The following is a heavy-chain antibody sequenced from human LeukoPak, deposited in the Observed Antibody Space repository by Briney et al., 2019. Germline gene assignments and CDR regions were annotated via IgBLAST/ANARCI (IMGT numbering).Heavy chain of an antibody. D-gene: IGHD2-21*02. V-gene: IGHV4-39*07. CDR1: GGSISSSTYY. CDR2: IYYSGST. CDR3: ARERGDTMTAGFYYYYYYYMDV. Sequence: SETLSLTCSVSGGSISSSTYYWGWIRQPPGKGLEWIGSIYYSGSTYYNPSLKSRVTISIDTSKNQFSLKLSSVTAADTAVYYCARERGDTMTAGFYYYYYYYMDVWGKGTTVTISS. J-gene: IGHJ6*03.